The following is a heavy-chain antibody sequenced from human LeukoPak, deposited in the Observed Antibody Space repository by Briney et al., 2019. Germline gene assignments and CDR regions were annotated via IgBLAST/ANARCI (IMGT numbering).Heavy chain of an antibody. Sequence: ASVKVSCKASGYTFTSYAKHWVRQAPGQRLEWMGWINAGNGNTKYSQKFQGRVTITRDTSASTAYMELSSLRSEDTAVYYCARDRVVVPAAMPTRLGFDPWGQGTLVTVSS. J-gene: IGHJ5*02. D-gene: IGHD2-2*01. CDR1: GYTFTSYA. CDR3: ARDRVVVPAAMPTRLGFDP. V-gene: IGHV1-3*01. CDR2: INAGNGNT.